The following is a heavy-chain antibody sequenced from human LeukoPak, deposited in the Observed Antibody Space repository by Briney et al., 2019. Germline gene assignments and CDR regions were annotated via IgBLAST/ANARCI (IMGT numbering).Heavy chain of an antibody. CDR2: IYYSGST. Sequence: SETLSLTCTVSGGSISSGGYYWSWIRQYPGKGLEWIGYIYYSGSTYYNPSLKSRVTISVDTSKNQFSLKLSSVTAADTAVYYCARSNYYDSSGYYYDSFDYWGQGTLVTVSS. V-gene: IGHV4-30-4*08. D-gene: IGHD3-22*01. CDR3: ARSNYYDSSGYYYDSFDY. J-gene: IGHJ4*02. CDR1: GGSISSGGYY.